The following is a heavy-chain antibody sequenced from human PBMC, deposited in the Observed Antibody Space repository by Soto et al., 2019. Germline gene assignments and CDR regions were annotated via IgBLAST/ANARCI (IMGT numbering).Heavy chain of an antibody. CDR3: AREGGIVGATTVDY. D-gene: IGHD1-26*01. V-gene: IGHV4-30-4*01. CDR1: GGSISSGDYY. Sequence: SETLSLTCTVSGGSISSGDYYWSWIRQPPGKGLEWIGYIYYSGSTYYNPSLKSRVTISVDTSKNQFSLKLSSVTAADTAVYYCAREGGIVGATTVDYWGQGTPVTVSS. J-gene: IGHJ4*02. CDR2: IYYSGST.